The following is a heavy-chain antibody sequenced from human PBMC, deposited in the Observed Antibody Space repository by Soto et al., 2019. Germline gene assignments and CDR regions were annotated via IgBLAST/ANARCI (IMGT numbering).Heavy chain of an antibody. CDR2: IWYDGSIK. D-gene: IGHD6-19*01. V-gene: IGHV3-33*08. CDR3: PRAFSPGVAGRLFDF. Sequence: PGGSLRLSCVASGFTFSGYVMHWVRQSPGKGLEWLAVIWYDGSIKYYADSVKGRFTISRDDSKNTLYLQMDSLRVEDSAIYYCPRAFSPGVAGRLFDFWGLGTPVTVSS. CDR1: GFTFSGYV. J-gene: IGHJ4*02.